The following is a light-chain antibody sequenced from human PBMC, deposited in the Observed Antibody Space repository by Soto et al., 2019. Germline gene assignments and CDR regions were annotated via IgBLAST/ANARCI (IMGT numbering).Light chain of an antibody. CDR2: DAY. CDR3: QQSSNWPPIT. V-gene: IGKV3-11*01. CDR1: QSVSSY. J-gene: IGKJ5*01. Sequence: EIVLTQSPATLSLSPGESATLSCRGSQSVSSYLAWYQQKPGQAPRLLIYDAYNRATGIPARFSGSGSGTDFTLTISSLEPEDFAVYYCQQSSNWPPITFGQGTRLEIK.